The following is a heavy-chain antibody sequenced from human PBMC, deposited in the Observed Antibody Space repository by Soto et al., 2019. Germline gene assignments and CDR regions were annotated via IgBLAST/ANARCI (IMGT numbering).Heavy chain of an antibody. CDR3: ARGGKGWNNVVHYYDAMDV. Sequence: QPQVQESGPGLVKPSETLSLTCSVSGGSITSSSYYWAWIRQPPGKGLEWIGSMYYTGSTYYNPSLKSRATISVDTPRNQVSLKLSSVTNADTAVYYCARGGKGWNNVVHYYDAMDVWGQGTTVTVSS. CDR1: GGSITSSSYY. J-gene: IGHJ6*02. CDR2: MYYTGST. V-gene: IGHV4-39*01. D-gene: IGHD3-16*01.